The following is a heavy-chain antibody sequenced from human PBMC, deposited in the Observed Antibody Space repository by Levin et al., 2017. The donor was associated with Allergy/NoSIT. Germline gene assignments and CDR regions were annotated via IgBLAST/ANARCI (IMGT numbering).Heavy chain of an antibody. V-gene: IGHV1-24*01. CDR3: ATVTTVTNLNWFDP. Sequence: ASVKVSCKVSGYTLTELSMHWVRQAPGKGLEWMGGFDPEDGETIYAQKFQGRVTMTEDTSTDTAYMELSSLRSEDTAVYYCATVTTVTNLNWFDPWGQGTLVTVSS. CDR2: FDPEDGET. J-gene: IGHJ5*02. D-gene: IGHD4-17*01. CDR1: GYTLTELS.